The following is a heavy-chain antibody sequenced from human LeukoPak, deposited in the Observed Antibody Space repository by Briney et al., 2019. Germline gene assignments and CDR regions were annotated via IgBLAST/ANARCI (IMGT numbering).Heavy chain of an antibody. CDR3: TTMTVVPTDY. Sequence: GGSLRLSCAASEFTFSSYWMIWVRQAPGKGLEWVSAISGSGGNTYYADSVKGRFTISRDNSKNTLYLQMNSLKTEDTAVYYCTTMTVVPTDYWGQGTLVTVSS. CDR1: EFTFSSYW. D-gene: IGHD2-2*01. J-gene: IGHJ4*02. CDR2: ISGSGGNT. V-gene: IGHV3-23*01.